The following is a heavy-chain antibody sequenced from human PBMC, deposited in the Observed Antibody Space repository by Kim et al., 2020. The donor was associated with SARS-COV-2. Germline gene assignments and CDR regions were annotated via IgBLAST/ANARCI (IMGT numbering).Heavy chain of an antibody. Sequence: AQKFQGRGPLTADKSTSTAYMELSSLGSEDTAVYYCARDGYDSSGRIFDYWGQGTLVTVSS. V-gene: IGHV1-69*04. J-gene: IGHJ4*02. D-gene: IGHD3-22*01. CDR3: ARDGYDSSGRIFDY.